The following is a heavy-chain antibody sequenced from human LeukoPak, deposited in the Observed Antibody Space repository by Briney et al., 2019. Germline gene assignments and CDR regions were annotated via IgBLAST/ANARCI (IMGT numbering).Heavy chain of an antibody. J-gene: IGHJ4*02. D-gene: IGHD3/OR15-3a*01. CDR3: ARDNWTDY. Sequence: GGSLRLSCAASGFTFSNYAMSWVRQAPGKGLEWVANIRQDGGADYYADSVKGRFTISKDNAKNPVFLYMNSLRVEDSGVYYCARDNWTDYWGQGTLVTVS. CDR2: IRQDGGAD. V-gene: IGHV3-7*01. CDR1: GFTFSNYA.